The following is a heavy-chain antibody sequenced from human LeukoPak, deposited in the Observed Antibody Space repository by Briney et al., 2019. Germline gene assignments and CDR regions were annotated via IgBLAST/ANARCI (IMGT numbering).Heavy chain of an antibody. J-gene: IGHJ3*01. V-gene: IGHV3-33*01. D-gene: IGHD2-2*01. CDR2: MYYDGGNK. Sequence: GGSLRLSCAASGFTFSSYDMHWVRQVPGKGLEWVAVMYYDGGNKYYADSVKGRFTISRDNSKNTLYLQINSLRAEDTAVFHCARKVLVPAATGADAFDVWGRGTMVIVSS. CDR3: ARKVLVPAATGADAFDV. CDR1: GFTFSSYD.